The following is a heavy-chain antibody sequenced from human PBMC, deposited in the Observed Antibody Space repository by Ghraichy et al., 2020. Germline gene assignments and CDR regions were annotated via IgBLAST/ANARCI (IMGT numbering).Heavy chain of an antibody. V-gene: IGHV3-23*01. CDR1: GFTFSSYA. CDR3: AKDFIKDIVVVPAASYFDY. D-gene: IGHD2-2*01. Sequence: LSLTCAASGFTFSSYAMSWVRQAPGKGLEWVSAISGSGGSTYYADSVKGRFTISRDNSKNTLYLQMNSLRAEDTAVYYCAKDFIKDIVVVPAASYFDYWGQGTLVTVSS. CDR2: ISGSGGST. J-gene: IGHJ4*02.